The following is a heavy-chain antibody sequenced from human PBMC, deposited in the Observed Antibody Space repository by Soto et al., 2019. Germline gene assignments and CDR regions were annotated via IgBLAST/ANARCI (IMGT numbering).Heavy chain of an antibody. CDR1: GGSISSGDYY. Sequence: PSETLSLTCTVSGGSISSGDYYWSWIRQPPGKGLEWIGYIYYSGSTYYNPSLKSRVTISVDTSKNQFSLKLSSVTAADTAVYYCASPNCSGGSCYSDAFDIWGQGTMVTVSS. V-gene: IGHV4-30-4*01. CDR2: IYYSGST. J-gene: IGHJ3*02. D-gene: IGHD2-15*01. CDR3: ASPNCSGGSCYSDAFDI.